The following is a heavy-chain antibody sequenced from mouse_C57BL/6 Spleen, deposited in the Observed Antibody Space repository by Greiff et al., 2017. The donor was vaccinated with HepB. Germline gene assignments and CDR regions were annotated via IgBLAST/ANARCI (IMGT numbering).Heavy chain of an antibody. CDR3: ARAPGYYPDWYFDV. J-gene: IGHJ1*03. D-gene: IGHD1-1*01. V-gene: IGHV3-1*01. CDR2: ISYSGST. CDR1: GYSITSGYD. Sequence: EVKLVESGPGMVKPSQSLSLTCTVTGYSITSGYDWHWIRHFPGNKLEWMGYISYSGSTNYNPSLKSRISITHDTSKNHFFLKLNSVTTEDTATYYCARAPGYYPDWYFDVWGTGTTVTVSS.